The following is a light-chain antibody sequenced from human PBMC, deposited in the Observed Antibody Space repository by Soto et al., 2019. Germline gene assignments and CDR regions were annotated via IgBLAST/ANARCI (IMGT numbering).Light chain of an antibody. Sequence: EIVLTQSPATLSLSPGERATLSCRASHSVGSFLAWYQQKPGQAPRLLIYDASTRATGIPARFSGCGSRTDFTLTISSLEPEDFAVYYCQQRSDWPRTFGPGTKVDI. J-gene: IGKJ3*01. V-gene: IGKV3-11*01. CDR1: HSVGSF. CDR3: QQRSDWPRT. CDR2: DAS.